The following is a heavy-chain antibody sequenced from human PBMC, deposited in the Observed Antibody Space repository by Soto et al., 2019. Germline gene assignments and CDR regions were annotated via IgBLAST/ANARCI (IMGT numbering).Heavy chain of an antibody. CDR1: GYTFTSYG. CDR3: AKNGQPPYYYYGLDV. V-gene: IGHV1-18*01. CDR2: ISGKNGNT. D-gene: IGHD2-8*01. J-gene: IGHJ6*02. Sequence: ASVKVSCKASGYTFTSYGISWVRQAPGQGLEWMGWISGKNGNTNYAQKFQDRVSMTIDTSTGTAYMELRSLTSDDTAIYYCAKNGQPPYYYYGLDVWGQGTKVTVSS.